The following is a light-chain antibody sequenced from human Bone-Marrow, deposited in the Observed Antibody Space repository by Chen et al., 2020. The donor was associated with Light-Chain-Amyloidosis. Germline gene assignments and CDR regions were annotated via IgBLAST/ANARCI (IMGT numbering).Light chain of an antibody. CDR1: QSVSLSSNSKNY. V-gene: IGKV4-1*01. CDR2: WAS. Sequence: DIVMTQSPESLAVSLGERATINCKSSQSVSLSSNSKNYLAWYRQKPGQPPNLLIYWASTPESGVPDRFSGSAAGTDFTLTITNLQADDVAVYYCQQYYTTPWTFGQGTRVEIK. CDR3: QQYYTTPWT. J-gene: IGKJ1*01.